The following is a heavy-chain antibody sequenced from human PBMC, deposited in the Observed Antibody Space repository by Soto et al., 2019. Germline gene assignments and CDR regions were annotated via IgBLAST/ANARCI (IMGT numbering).Heavy chain of an antibody. J-gene: IGHJ4*02. V-gene: IGHV1-69*13. CDR3: ARDRYSPPRGSFDY. D-gene: IGHD5-18*01. CDR1: GCTFSSYA. Sequence: VASVKVSCKASGCTFSSYAISWVRQAPGQGLEWMGGIIPIFGTANYAQKFQGRVTITADESTSTAYMELSSLRSEDTAVYYCARDRYSPPRGSFDYWGQGTLVTVSS. CDR2: IIPIFGTA.